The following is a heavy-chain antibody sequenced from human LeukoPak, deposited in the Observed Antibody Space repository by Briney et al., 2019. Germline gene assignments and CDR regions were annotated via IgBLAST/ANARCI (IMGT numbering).Heavy chain of an antibody. V-gene: IGHV4-59*08. CDR2: IYYSGST. D-gene: IGHD1-26*01. CDR1: GGSISSYY. Sequence: SETLSLTCTVSGGSISSYYWSWIRQPPGKGLEWIGYIYYSGSTNYNPSLKSRVTISVDTSKNQFSLKLSSVTAAGTAVYYCARRGSYLERPFDYWGQGTLVTVSS. J-gene: IGHJ4*02. CDR3: ARRGSYLERPFDY.